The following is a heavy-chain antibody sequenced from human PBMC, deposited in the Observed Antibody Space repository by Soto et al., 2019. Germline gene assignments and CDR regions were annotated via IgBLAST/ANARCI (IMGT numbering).Heavy chain of an antibody. Sequence: EVQLVESGGGLVQPGGSLRLSCAASGFTVSSNYMSWVRQAPGKGLEWVSVIYSDGNTYYADSVKGRFTISRHNSKNTRYLQMNSLRAEDTAVYYCARDPYYDSSGYLAANGMDVWGQGTTVTVSS. CDR2: IYSDGNT. D-gene: IGHD3-22*01. J-gene: IGHJ6*02. CDR3: ARDPYYDSSGYLAANGMDV. CDR1: GFTVSSNY. V-gene: IGHV3-53*04.